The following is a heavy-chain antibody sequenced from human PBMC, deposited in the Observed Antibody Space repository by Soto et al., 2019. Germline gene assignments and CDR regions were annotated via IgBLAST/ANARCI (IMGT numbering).Heavy chain of an antibody. D-gene: IGHD5-12*01. Sequence: SQTLSLPCAISGDSVSSNTASWNWIRQPPSRGLEWLGRTYFRSKWYNDYAVSVKSRIIINPDTSNNQFSLQLNSVTPEDTAVYFCAKGDNLGPKTGYAFDPWGQGIMVTVSS. J-gene: IGHJ5*02. CDR2: TYFRSKWYN. CDR1: GDSVSSNTAS. V-gene: IGHV6-1*01. CDR3: AKGDNLGPKTGYAFDP.